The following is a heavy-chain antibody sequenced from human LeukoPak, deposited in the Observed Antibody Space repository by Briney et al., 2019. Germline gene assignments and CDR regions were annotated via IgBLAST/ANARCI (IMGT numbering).Heavy chain of an antibody. Sequence: QPGGSLRLSCAASGFTLNKYWMHRVRQAPGKGLVWVSRINIDGSSISYADSVRGRFTISRDNAKNTLYLQMNNLRAEDTAVYYCTRIPADQTFFDFWGQGTLVTVSS. CDR1: GFTLNKYW. CDR3: TRIPADQTFFDF. V-gene: IGHV3-74*01. D-gene: IGHD2-2*01. J-gene: IGHJ4*02. CDR2: INIDGSSI.